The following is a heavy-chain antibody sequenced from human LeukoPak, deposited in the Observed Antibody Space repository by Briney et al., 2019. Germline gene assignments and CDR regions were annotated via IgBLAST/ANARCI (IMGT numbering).Heavy chain of an antibody. J-gene: IGHJ4*02. V-gene: IGHV4-34*01. CDR2: INHSGST. D-gene: IGHD3-10*01. CDR3: ARRPWLVRGVINAKAHFDD. Sequence: KPSETLSLTCAVYGGSFSGYYWSWIRQPPGKGLEWIGEINHSGSTNYNPSLKSRVTISVDTSKNQFSLKLSSVTAADTAVYYCARRPWLVRGVINAKAHFDDGGQGTLVTVSS. CDR1: GGSFSGYY.